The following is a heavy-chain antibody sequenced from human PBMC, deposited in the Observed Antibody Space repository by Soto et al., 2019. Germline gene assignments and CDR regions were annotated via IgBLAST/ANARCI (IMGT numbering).Heavy chain of an antibody. Sequence: SETLSLTCTVSGGSISSSSYYWGWIRQPPGKGLEWIGSIYYSGSTYYNPSLKSRVTISVDTSKNQFSLKLSSVTAADTAVYYWGGRVSSVVTIGFRGQGTLVTVSS. D-gene: IGHD1-1*01. CDR1: GGSISSSSYY. V-gene: IGHV4-39*01. CDR2: IYYSGST. CDR3: GGRVSSVVTIGF. J-gene: IGHJ1*01.